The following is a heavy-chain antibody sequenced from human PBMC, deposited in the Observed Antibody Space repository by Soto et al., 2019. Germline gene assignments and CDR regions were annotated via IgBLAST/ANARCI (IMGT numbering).Heavy chain of an antibody. Sequence: GGSLRLSCAASGFTLSSYAMSWVRQAPGKGLEWVSAISGSGGSTYYADSVKGRFTISRDNSKNTLYLQMNSLRAEDTAVYYCAKTIASDILTGYYNWGQGTLVTVSS. CDR1: GFTLSSYA. J-gene: IGHJ4*02. D-gene: IGHD3-9*01. CDR2: ISGSGGST. V-gene: IGHV3-23*01. CDR3: AKTIASDILTGYYN.